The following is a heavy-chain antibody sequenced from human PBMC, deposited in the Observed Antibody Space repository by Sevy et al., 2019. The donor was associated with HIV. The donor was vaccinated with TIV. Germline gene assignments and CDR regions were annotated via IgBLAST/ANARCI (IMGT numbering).Heavy chain of an antibody. J-gene: IGHJ6*02. CDR1: GFTFSGSA. D-gene: IGHD2-2*01. Sequence: GGSLRLSCAASGFTFSGSAMHWVRQASGKGLEWVGRIRSKANSYATADAASVKGRFTICRDDSKNTAYLQRNSLKTEDTAVYYCTRRPLVVPAAMGYYGMDFWGQGTTVTVSS. CDR3: TRRPLVVPAAMGYYGMDF. CDR2: IRSKANSYAT. V-gene: IGHV3-73*01.